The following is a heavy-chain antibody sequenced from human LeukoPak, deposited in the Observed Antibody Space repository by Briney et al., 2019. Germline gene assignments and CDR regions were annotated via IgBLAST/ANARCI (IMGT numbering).Heavy chain of an antibody. V-gene: IGHV3-30*02. CDR3: AKGGPVTIAGYYYYMDV. CDR1: GFTFSSYG. J-gene: IGHJ6*03. Sequence: PGGSLRLACAASGFTFSSYGMHWVRQAPGKGLEWVAFIRYDGSNKYYADSVKGRFTISRDNSKNTLYLQMNSLRAEDTAVYYCAKGGPVTIAGYYYYMDVWGKGTTVTISS. D-gene: IGHD4-17*01. CDR2: IRYDGSNK.